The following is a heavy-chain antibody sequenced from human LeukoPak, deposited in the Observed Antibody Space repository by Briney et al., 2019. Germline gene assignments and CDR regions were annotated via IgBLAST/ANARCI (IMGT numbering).Heavy chain of an antibody. V-gene: IGHV4-59*01. CDR2: IYYSGST. CDR1: GGSISSYY. CDR3: ARDSVWFGELLHAFDI. D-gene: IGHD3-10*01. J-gene: IGHJ3*02. Sequence: SETLSLTCTVSGGSISSYYWSWIRQPPGKGLEWIGYIYYSGSTNYNPSLKSRVTISVDTSKNQFSLKLSSVTAADTAVYYCARDSVWFGELLHAFDIWGQGTMVTVSS.